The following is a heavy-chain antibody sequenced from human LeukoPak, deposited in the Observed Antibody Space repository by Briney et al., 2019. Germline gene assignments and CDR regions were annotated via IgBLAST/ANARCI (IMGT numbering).Heavy chain of an antibody. CDR3: ASDTNYDFWSGRGGLGY. J-gene: IGHJ4*02. V-gene: IGHV1-2*04. CDR2: INPKSGDT. D-gene: IGHD3-3*01. CDR1: GYTFTDYY. Sequence: ASVKVSCKASGYTFTDYYIHWVRQAPGQGLEWMGWINPKSGDTNYVQKFQGWVTMTRDTSISTAYMELSRLRSDDTAVYYCASDTNYDFWSGRGGLGYWGQGTLVTVSS.